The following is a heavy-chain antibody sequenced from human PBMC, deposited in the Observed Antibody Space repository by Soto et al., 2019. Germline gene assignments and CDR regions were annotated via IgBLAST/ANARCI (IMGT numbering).Heavy chain of an antibody. V-gene: IGHV2-5*02. Sequence: QITLKESGPTLVKPTQTLTLTCTFSGFSLSTSGVSVGWIRQPPGKALEWLALIYWDDDKRYSPSLKNRLTITKDTSKNQVVLTMTNMDPVDTGTYYWAHKGLSLLLFGDPGSFDPWGQGTLVTVSS. D-gene: IGHD3-10*01. CDR3: AHKGLSLLLFGDPGSFDP. CDR2: IYWDDDK. CDR1: GFSLSTSGVS. J-gene: IGHJ5*02.